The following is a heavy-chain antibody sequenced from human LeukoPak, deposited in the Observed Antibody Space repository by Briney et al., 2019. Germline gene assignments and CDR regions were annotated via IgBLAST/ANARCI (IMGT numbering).Heavy chain of an antibody. D-gene: IGHD1-26*01. Sequence: GGSLRLSCAASGFTFSSYAMSWVRQAPGKGLEWVSAISGSGGSTYYADSVKGRFTISRDNSKNTLYLQMNSLRAEDTAVYYCAKGTFSGSYSHYYYGMDVWGQGTTVTVSS. V-gene: IGHV3-23*01. J-gene: IGHJ6*02. CDR2: ISGSGGST. CDR3: AKGTFSGSYSHYYYGMDV. CDR1: GFTFSSYA.